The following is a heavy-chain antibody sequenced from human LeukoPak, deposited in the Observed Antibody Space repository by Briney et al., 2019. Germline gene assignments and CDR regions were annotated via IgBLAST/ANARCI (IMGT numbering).Heavy chain of an antibody. J-gene: IGHJ6*02. CDR1: GGTFSSYA. D-gene: IGHD5-18*01. Sequence: ASVKVSCKASGGTFSSYAISWVRQAPGQGLEWMGGIIPIFGTANYAQKFQGRVTITADESTSTAYMELSSLRSEDTAVYYCARVEGWIQLWLRRNYYYYGMDVWGQGTTVTVSS. CDR2: IIPIFGTA. CDR3: ARVEGWIQLWLRRNYYYYGMDV. V-gene: IGHV1-69*01.